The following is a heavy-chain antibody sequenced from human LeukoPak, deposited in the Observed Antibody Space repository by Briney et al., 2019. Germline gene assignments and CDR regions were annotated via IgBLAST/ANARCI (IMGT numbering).Heavy chain of an antibody. D-gene: IGHD4-23*01. CDR3: ARGAYGGRGYYYGVDV. Sequence: PGESLRLSCAASGFTFSSYWMNWVRQAPGKGLEWVANIKQGGSEKYYVDSVKGRFTISRDNTDKSLYLQMTSLRAEDTAVYFCARGAYGGRGYYYGVDVWGKGTTVTVSS. CDR2: IKQGGSEK. CDR1: GFTFSSYW. V-gene: IGHV3-7*03. J-gene: IGHJ6*04.